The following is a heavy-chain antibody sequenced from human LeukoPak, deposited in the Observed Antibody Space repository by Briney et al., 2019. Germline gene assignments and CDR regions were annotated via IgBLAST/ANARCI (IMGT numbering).Heavy chain of an antibody. CDR3: AREYSAFDH. V-gene: IGHV4-61*08. CDR2: VYHNGNI. CDR1: GDPISSHSDY. Sequence: SQTLSLTCTVSGDPISSHSDYKWTWIRQPPGKGLEWIGYVYHNGNINYNPFLGSRLTISVDTSKNQFSLRLTSVTAADTAVYFCAREYSAFDHWGHGTLVTVSS. J-gene: IGHJ4*01. D-gene: IGHD4-11*01.